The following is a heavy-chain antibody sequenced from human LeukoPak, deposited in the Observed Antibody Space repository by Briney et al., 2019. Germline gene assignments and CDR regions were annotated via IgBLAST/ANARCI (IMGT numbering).Heavy chain of an antibody. J-gene: IGHJ5*02. CDR2: IYTSGST. CDR1: GGSISSYY. CDR3: ARDMNVVVPAAIGDWFDP. V-gene: IGHV4-4*07. Sequence: SETLSLTCTVSGGSISSYYWSWIRQPAGKGLEWNGRIYTSGSTTYNPSLKSRVTMSVDTSKNQFSLKLSSVTAADTAVYYCARDMNVVVPAAIGDWFDPWGQGTLVTVSS. D-gene: IGHD2-2*01.